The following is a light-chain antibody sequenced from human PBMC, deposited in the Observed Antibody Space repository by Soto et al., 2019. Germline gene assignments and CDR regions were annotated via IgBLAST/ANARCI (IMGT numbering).Light chain of an antibody. V-gene: IGKV1-39*01. Sequence: DIQMTQSPSSLSASVGDRVTITCRASQTISGYLNWYQQRPGKAPNLLIYDASSLQTGVPARFSGRGSGTDFTITISSLQPEDRATYYCQQSYSTPRTFGQGTRVEI. CDR2: DAS. CDR1: QTISGY. J-gene: IGKJ1*01. CDR3: QQSYSTPRT.